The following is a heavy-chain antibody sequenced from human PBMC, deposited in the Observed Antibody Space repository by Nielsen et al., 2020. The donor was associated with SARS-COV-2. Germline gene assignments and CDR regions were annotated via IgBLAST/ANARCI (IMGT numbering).Heavy chain of an antibody. V-gene: IGHV4-30-4*01. CDR1: GGSISGSDYY. Sequence: SETLSLTCSVSGGSISGSDYYWTWIRQSPGKGLEWIGYIYYSGSTYYNPSLKGRVTMSVDTFENQFSLELSFVTAADTAVYYCARDAYGDSSYYSYGLDVWGQGTTVTVSS. CDR2: IYYSGST. CDR3: ARDAYGDSSYYSYGLDV. J-gene: IGHJ6*02. D-gene: IGHD4-17*01.